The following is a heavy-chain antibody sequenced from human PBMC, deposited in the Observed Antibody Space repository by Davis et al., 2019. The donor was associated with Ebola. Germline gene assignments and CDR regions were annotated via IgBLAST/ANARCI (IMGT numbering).Heavy chain of an antibody. CDR3: ARGYGSGLDY. V-gene: IGHV3-21*01. CDR2: ISISSAFI. J-gene: IGHJ4*02. CDR1: GFTFSSYG. Sequence: GESLKISCAASGFTFSSYGMHWVRQAPGKGLEWVSSISISSAFIYYADSVKGRFTVSRDNAKNSLYLQMNSLRDEDTAVYYCARGYGSGLDYWGQGTLVTVSS. D-gene: IGHD6-19*01.